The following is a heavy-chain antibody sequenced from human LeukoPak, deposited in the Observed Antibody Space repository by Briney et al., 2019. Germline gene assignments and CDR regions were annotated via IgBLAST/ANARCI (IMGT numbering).Heavy chain of an antibody. J-gene: IGHJ6*03. V-gene: IGHV4-59*08. Sequence: SETLSLTCTVSGGSISSYYWSWIRQPAGKGLEWIGYIYYSGSTNYNPSLKSRVTISVDTSKNQFSLKLGSVTAADTAVYYCARVRPGYYYYYMDVWGKGTTVTVSS. CDR3: ARVRPGYYYYYMDV. CDR2: IYYSGST. CDR1: GGSISSYY.